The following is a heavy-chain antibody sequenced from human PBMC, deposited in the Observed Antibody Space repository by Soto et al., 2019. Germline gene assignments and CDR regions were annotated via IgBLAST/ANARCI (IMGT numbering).Heavy chain of an antibody. Sequence: QVQLVESGGCVVQPGRSLRLSCAASGFTFSSYGMHCVRQAPGKGLEWVAVISYDGSTKYYADSVKGRFTISRDNSKNTLYLQMNSLRADDKAVYYCAKDLIGRWNYDVGYSWAFDIWGQWTMVTVSS. CDR1: GFTFSSYG. V-gene: IGHV3-30*18. CDR3: AKDLIGRWNYDVGYSWAFDI. D-gene: IGHD1-7*01. J-gene: IGHJ3*02. CDR2: ISYDGSTK.